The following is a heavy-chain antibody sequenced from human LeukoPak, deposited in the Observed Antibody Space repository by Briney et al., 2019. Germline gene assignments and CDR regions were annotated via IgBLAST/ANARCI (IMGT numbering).Heavy chain of an antibody. V-gene: IGHV4-59*01. Sequence: SETLSLTCTVSGGSISSYYWSWIRQPPGKGLEWIGYIYYSGSTNYNPSLKSRVTISVDTSKNQFSLKLSSVTAADTAVYYCARGLAPETYYDYVWGSYLNLDYWGQGTLVTVSS. D-gene: IGHD3-16*02. CDR2: IYYSGST. CDR3: ARGLAPETYYDYVWGSYLNLDY. CDR1: GGSISSYY. J-gene: IGHJ4*02.